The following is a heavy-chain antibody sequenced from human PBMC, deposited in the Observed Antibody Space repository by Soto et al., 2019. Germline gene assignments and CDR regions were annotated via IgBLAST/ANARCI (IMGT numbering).Heavy chain of an antibody. V-gene: IGHV3-23*01. CDR3: AKVGSGWYYFDY. CDR2: ISAGSGNT. J-gene: IGHJ4*02. D-gene: IGHD6-19*01. CDR1: GFSFSSHA. Sequence: GGSLRLSCVASGFSFSSHAMTWVRQAPGKGLEWVSVISAGSGNTYYAESVKGRFTVSRDNSKNTLYLQMNSLRGEDTAIYYCAKVGSGWYYFDYWGQGTLVTVSS.